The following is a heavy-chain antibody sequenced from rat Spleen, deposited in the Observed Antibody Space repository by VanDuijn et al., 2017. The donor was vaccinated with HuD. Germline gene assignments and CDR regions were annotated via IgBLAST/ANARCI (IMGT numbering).Heavy chain of an antibody. Sequence: QVQLKESGPGLVQPSQTLSLTCTVSGFSLTSYTVRWVRQPPGKGLEWIAAISSGGSTYHNSVLKSRLSISRDTSKSQVFLKMNSLQTEDTATYYCARADISAIYTDGIWGQGVMVTVSS. V-gene: IGHV2-6*01. CDR3: ARADISAIYTDGI. CDR1: GFSLTSYT. D-gene: IGHD1-2*01. CDR2: ISSGGST. J-gene: IGHJ2*01.